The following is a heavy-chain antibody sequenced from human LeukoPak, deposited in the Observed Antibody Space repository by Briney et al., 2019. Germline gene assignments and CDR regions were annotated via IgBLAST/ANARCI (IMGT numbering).Heavy chain of an antibody. CDR2: FYYSGST. CDR1: GGSISAYY. CDR3: ARGPNSGYGRFDY. V-gene: IGHV4-59*01. D-gene: IGHD5-12*01. J-gene: IGHJ4*02. Sequence: SETLSLTCTVSGGSISAYYWSWLRQPPGRGLEWIGYFYYSGSTNYNPSLRGRVTISVDTSKNQFSLKLSSVTAADTAVYYCARGPNSGYGRFDYWGQGTLVTVSS.